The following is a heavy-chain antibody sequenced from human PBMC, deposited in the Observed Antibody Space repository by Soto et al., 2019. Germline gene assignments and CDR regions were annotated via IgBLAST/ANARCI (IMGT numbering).Heavy chain of an antibody. CDR1: GGTFSSYT. CDR2: IIPILGIA. CDR3: ARGYDILTGYYLSPFDAFDI. Sequence: QVQLVQSGAEVKKPGSSVKVSCKASGGTFSSYTISWVRQAPGQGLEWMGRIIPILGIANYAQKFQGRVTITADKSTSKDYIELSSLRSDDTAVYYCARGYDILTGYYLSPFDAFDIWGQATMVTVSS. D-gene: IGHD3-9*01. J-gene: IGHJ3*02. V-gene: IGHV1-69*02.